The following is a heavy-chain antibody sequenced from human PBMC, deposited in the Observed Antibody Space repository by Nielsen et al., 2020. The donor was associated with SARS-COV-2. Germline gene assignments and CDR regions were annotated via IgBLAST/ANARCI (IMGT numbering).Heavy chain of an antibody. D-gene: IGHD3-10*01. CDR3: SGSGSEGYYYYYYGMDV. CDR2: IYSGGST. J-gene: IGHJ6*02. CDR1: GFTVSSNY. V-gene: IGHV3-66*01. Sequence: GESLKISCAASGFTVSSNYMSWVRQAPGKGLEWVSVIYSGGSTYYADSVKGRFTISRDNSRNTLYLQMNSLRAEDTAVYYCSGSGSEGYYYYYYGMDVWGQGTTVTVSS.